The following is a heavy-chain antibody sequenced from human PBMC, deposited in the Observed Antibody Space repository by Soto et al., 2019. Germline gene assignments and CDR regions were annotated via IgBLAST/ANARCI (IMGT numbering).Heavy chain of an antibody. CDR1: GYSFTSYW. CDR2: IDPSDSYT. V-gene: IGHV5-10-1*01. D-gene: IGHD1-26*01. Sequence: GESLKISCKSSGYSFTSYWISWVRQMPGKGLEWMGRIDPSDSYTNYSPSFQGHVTISADKSISTAYLQWSSLKASDTAMYYCARGKWELLPRYYYGMDVWGQGTTVTVSS. CDR3: ARGKWELLPRYYYGMDV. J-gene: IGHJ6*02.